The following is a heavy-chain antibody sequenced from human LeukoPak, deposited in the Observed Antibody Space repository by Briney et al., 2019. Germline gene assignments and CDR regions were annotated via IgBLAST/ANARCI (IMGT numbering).Heavy chain of an antibody. CDR2: IIPIFGIA. D-gene: IGHD3-16*02. CDR1: GGTFSSYA. J-gene: IGHJ4*02. Sequence: ASVKVSCKASGGTFSSYAISWVRQAPGQGLEWMGRIIPIFGIANYAQKFQGRVTITADKSTSTAYMELSSLRSEDTAVYYCAQNNGLRLGELSFPYWGLGTLVTVSS. CDR3: AQNNGLRLGELSFPY. V-gene: IGHV1-69*04.